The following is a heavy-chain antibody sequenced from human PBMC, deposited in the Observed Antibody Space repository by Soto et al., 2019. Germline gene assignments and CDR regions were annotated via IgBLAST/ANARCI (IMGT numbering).Heavy chain of an antibody. CDR1: GGSFSGYY. V-gene: IGHV4-34*01. J-gene: IGHJ4*02. CDR3: ARDKITGLFDY. D-gene: IGHD2-8*02. Sequence: QVQLQQWGAGLLKPSETLSLTCAVYGGSFSGYYWTWIRQPPGTGLEWIGEINHSGSTNYNPSLKSRVTISVGTSKHQFSLKLTSVSAADMAVYYCARDKITGLFDYWGQGTLVTGAS. CDR2: INHSGST.